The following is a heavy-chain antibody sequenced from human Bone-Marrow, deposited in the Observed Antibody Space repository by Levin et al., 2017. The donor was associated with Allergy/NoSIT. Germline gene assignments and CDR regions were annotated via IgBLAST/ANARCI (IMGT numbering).Heavy chain of an antibody. CDR3: ARRVVSGAGSLYGLDV. J-gene: IGHJ6*02. V-gene: IGHV3-74*01. CDR1: GFTFSSYW. D-gene: IGHD2-2*01. Sequence: AGGSLRLSCAASGFTFSSYWMHWVRQAPGKGLVWVSRIHTDGSSTAYADSVKGRFTISRDNAKNTLYLQMSSLRAEDTAVYYCARRVVSGAGSLYGLDVWGQGTTVTVSS. CDR2: IHTDGSST.